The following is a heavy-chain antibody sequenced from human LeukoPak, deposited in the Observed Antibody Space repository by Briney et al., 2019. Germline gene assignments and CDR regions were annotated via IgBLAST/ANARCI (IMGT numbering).Heavy chain of an antibody. CDR2: IYYSGST. D-gene: IGHD6-19*01. J-gene: IGHJ4*02. V-gene: IGHV4-59*01. CDR3: ARVYDSSGWYGSDY. CDR1: GGSISSYY. Sequence: PSETLSLTCTVSGGSISSYYWSWIRQPPGRGLEWIGYIYYSGSTNYNPSLKSRVTISVDTSKNQLSLKLSSVTAADTAVYYCARVYDSSGWYGSDYWGQGTLVTVSS.